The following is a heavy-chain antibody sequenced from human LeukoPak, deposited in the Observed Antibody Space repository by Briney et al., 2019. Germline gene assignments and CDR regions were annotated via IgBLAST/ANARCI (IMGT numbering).Heavy chain of an antibody. D-gene: IGHD6-13*01. CDR1: GYTFTSYG. Sequence: ASVTVSCTASGYTFTSYGISWVRQAPGQGLEWMGWISAYNGNTNYAQKLQGRVTMTTDTSTSTAYMELRSLRSDDTAVYYCARLAAAGTGILLDYWGQGTLVTVSS. CDR2: ISAYNGNT. V-gene: IGHV1-18*01. CDR3: ARLAAAGTGILLDY. J-gene: IGHJ4*02.